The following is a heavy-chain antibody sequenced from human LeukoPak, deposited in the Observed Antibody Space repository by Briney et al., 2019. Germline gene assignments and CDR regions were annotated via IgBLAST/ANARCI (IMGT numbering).Heavy chain of an antibody. CDR1: GFTFSSYS. CDR2: ISSSSSTI. V-gene: IGHV3-48*01. D-gene: IGHD4/OR15-4a*01. Sequence: GGSLRLSCAASGFTFSSYSMNWVRQAPGKGLEWVSYISSSSSTIYYADSVKGRFTISRDNAKNSLYLQMNSLRAEDTAIYYCVRIPNGANFPNWFDPWGQGTLVTVSS. J-gene: IGHJ5*02. CDR3: VRIPNGANFPNWFDP.